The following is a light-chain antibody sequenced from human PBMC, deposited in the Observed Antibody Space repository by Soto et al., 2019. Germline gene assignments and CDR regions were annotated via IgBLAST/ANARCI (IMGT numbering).Light chain of an antibody. CDR3: QQRSHWPRT. CDR2: GAS. Sequence: EIVLTQSPDALSSSPGERVSLCCRASRPVVRQYIAWYHQKPGQAPRLLIYGASTRATGIPARFSGSGSGTNFSLTISSLEPEDFAVYYCQQRSHWPRTFGQGTKVDI. V-gene: IGKV3-11*01. J-gene: IGKJ1*01. CDR1: RPVVRQY.